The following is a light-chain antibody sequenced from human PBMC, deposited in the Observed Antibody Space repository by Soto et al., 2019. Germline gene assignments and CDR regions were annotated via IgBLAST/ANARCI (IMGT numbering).Light chain of an antibody. CDR1: QSVRSN. Sequence: EKVMTQSPATLSVSPGERATLSCRASQSVRSNLAWYQHKPGQSPRLLIYGASKRATGFPGRFSGSGSGTEFTLTISSLQSEDFAVYYCQQYNDNWPTFGQGTKVDIK. CDR3: QQYNDNWPT. J-gene: IGKJ1*01. CDR2: GAS. V-gene: IGKV3-15*01.